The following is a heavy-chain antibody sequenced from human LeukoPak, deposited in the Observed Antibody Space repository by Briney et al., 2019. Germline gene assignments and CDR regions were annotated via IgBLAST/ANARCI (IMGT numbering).Heavy chain of an antibody. Sequence: GGSLRLSCAASGFTVSDNYMTWVRQAPGKGLEWVSSIYNTGATHYAESVKGRFTISRDNSKNTLFLQMNSLRAEDMAVYYCARIEWERLGRAFDIWGQGTMVTVSP. CDR2: IYNTGAT. CDR3: ARIEWERLGRAFDI. CDR1: GFTVSDNY. J-gene: IGHJ3*02. V-gene: IGHV3-53*01. D-gene: IGHD1-26*01.